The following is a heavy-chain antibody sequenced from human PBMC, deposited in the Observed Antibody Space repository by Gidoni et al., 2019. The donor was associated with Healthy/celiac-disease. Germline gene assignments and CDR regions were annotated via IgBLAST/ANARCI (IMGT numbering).Heavy chain of an antibody. D-gene: IGHD3-16*01. J-gene: IGHJ6*03. CDR1: GFTFSSYG. CDR2: IWYDGSNK. Sequence: QVQLVESGGGVVQPGRSLRLSCAASGFTFSSYGMHWVRQAPGKGLEWVAVIWYDGSNKYYADSVKGRFTISRDNSKNTLYLQMNSLRAEDTAVYYCVRDLFPLGGYYYYMDVWGKGTTVTVSS. V-gene: IGHV3-33*08. CDR3: VRDLFPLGGYYYYMDV.